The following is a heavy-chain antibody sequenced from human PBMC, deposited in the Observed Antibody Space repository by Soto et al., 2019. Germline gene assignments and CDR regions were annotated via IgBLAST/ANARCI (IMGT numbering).Heavy chain of an antibody. V-gene: IGHV4-61*01. Sequence: SETLSLTCTVSGGSVSSGSYYWSWIRQPPGKGLEWIGYMHNSGNYDYNPYLKSRITISVGTSKNQFSLKLNSVTAADTAVYYCACGSSASAYIDYWGQGTLVTVSS. D-gene: IGHD6-13*01. CDR1: GGSVSSGSYY. J-gene: IGHJ4*02. CDR2: MHNSGNY. CDR3: ACGSSASAYIDY.